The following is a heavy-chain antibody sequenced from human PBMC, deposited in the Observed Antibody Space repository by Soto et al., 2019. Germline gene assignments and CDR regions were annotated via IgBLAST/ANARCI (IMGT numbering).Heavy chain of an antibody. J-gene: IGHJ4*02. D-gene: IGHD6-19*01. CDR3: AKDRGWSSADLEY. CDR2: MSYDGSSK. Sequence: QVQLVESGGGVVQPGGSLNRSCEALGLNFSSLGMHWAGQAPGKGLDWVALMSYDGSSKYYQDSLKGRFTISRDKSKNTLYLQMSSLRVEDTAVYYCAKDRGWSSADLEYWGQGTLVTVSS. V-gene: IGHV3-30*18. CDR1: GLNFSSLG.